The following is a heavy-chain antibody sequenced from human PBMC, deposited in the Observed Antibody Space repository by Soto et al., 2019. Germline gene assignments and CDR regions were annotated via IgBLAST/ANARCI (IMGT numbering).Heavy chain of an antibody. V-gene: IGHV1-2*02. Sequence: ASVKVSCRASGYTFIDYFIHWVRQAPGQGLEWMGWINPNNGGANYAQKFQGRVTMTRDTSISTAYMELSRLTSDDTAIFYCAREEDGSRWYFDFFDYWGQGTLVTVSS. D-gene: IGHD6-13*01. CDR2: INPNNGGA. CDR1: GYTFIDYF. CDR3: AREEDGSRWYFDFFDY. J-gene: IGHJ4*02.